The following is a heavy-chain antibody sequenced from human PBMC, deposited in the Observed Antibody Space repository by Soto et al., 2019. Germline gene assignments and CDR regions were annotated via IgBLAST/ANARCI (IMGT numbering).Heavy chain of an antibody. CDR3: TSENLDDAFDV. Sequence: GASVKVSCKVSGYVLSELSMDWVRQGPGEGLEWMGGFDPEDGKTIYAQKFQGRVTMTEDTSTDTAYLELSGLRSEDTALYYRTSENLDDAFDVWGQGTMVTVSS. V-gene: IGHV1-24*01. J-gene: IGHJ3*01. CDR2: FDPEDGKT. CDR1: GYVLSELS.